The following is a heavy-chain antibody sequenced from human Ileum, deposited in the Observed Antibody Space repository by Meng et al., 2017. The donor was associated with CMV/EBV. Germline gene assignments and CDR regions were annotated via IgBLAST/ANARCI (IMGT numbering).Heavy chain of an antibody. D-gene: IGHD2-8*01. J-gene: IGHJ4*02. CDR2: ITGDSHSS. Sequence: QIHLVQSGGDVXXXXXSXKVXXXTSVFXXXSNPIIWMRQAPGQGLEWMGWITGDSHSSDFAQNFRDRITMTTDTSTATVYLELKSLRSDDTAMYYCARSLPPDNCHDRVCNFRVFDYWGQGSLVTVSS. V-gene: IGHV1-18*01. CDR3: ARSLPPDNCHDRVCNFRVFDY. CDR1: VFXXXSNP.